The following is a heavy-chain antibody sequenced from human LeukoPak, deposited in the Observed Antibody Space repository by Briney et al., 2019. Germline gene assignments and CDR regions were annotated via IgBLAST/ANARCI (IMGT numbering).Heavy chain of an antibody. CDR3: TEQIAVAGGFDY. D-gene: IGHD6-19*01. Sequence: QSGGSLRLSCAASGFTFSSYGMHWVRQAPGKGLEWVAFIRYDGSNKYYADSVKGRFTISRDNSKNSLYLQMNSLRAEDTAVYYCTEQIAVAGGFDYWGQGTLVTVSS. V-gene: IGHV3-30*02. CDR2: IRYDGSNK. J-gene: IGHJ4*02. CDR1: GFTFSSYG.